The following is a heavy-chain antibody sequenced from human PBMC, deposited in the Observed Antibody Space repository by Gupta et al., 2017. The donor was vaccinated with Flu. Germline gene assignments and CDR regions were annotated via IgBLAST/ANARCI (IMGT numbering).Heavy chain of an antibody. CDR3: ARDYDSTSYYGLDV. Sequence: VQLVESGGGLVEPGGSLRLSCAASGFSFSDYTMRGVRQAPGKGLEWVSSINSDSVYIYYADSVRGRFTISRDNAEDSLFLQMKSLGAEDTAIYYCARDYDSTSYYGLDVWGQGTAVTVSS. CDR2: INSDSVYI. J-gene: IGHJ6*02. D-gene: IGHD3-22*01. CDR1: GFSFSDYT. V-gene: IGHV3-21*02.